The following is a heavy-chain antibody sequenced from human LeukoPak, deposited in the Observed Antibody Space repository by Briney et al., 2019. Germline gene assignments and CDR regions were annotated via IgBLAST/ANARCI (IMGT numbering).Heavy chain of an antibody. CDR2: ISYDGSNK. J-gene: IGHJ4*02. CDR1: GFTVSSYA. V-gene: IGHV3-30-3*01. CDR3: ARDRGGSYYDFDY. D-gene: IGHD1-26*01. Sequence: PGGSLRLSCAASGFTVSSYAMHWVRQAPGKGLEWVAVISYDGSNKYYADSVKGRFTISRDNSKNTLYLQMNSLRAEDTAVYYCARDRGGSYYDFDYWGQGTLVTVSS.